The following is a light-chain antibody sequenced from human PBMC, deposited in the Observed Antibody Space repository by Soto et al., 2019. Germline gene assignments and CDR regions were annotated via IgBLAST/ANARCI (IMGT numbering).Light chain of an antibody. CDR3: QQYGSSPET. J-gene: IGKJ1*01. CDR2: GAS. CDR1: QSVSSRL. V-gene: IGKV3-20*01. Sequence: EIVLTQSPGTLSLSPGERATLSCRARQSVSSRLLAWYQQKPGQAPRLLIYGASNRATGIPDRFAGSGSGTDFTLTISRLEPEDFAVYYCQQYGSSPETFGQGTKVDIK.